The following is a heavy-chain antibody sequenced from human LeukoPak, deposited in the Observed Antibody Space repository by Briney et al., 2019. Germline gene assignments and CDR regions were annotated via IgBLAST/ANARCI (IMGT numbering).Heavy chain of an antibody. D-gene: IGHD2-8*01. J-gene: IGHJ4*02. CDR2: IYYSGST. Sequence: SETLSLTCAVYGGSFSDYYWSWIRQPPGKGLEWIGYIYYSGSTYYNPSLKSRVTISVDTSKNQFSLKLSSVTAADTAMYYCARHIGGVDYYWGQGALVTVSS. CDR3: ARHIGGVDYY. V-gene: IGHV4-59*08. CDR1: GGSFSDYY.